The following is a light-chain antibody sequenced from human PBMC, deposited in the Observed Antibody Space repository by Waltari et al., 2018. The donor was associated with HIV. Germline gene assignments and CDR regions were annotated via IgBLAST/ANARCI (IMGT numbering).Light chain of an antibody. CDR1: NSTIGSNT. V-gene: IGLV1-44*01. CDR3: ASWDDSLKAYI. CDR2: SND. J-gene: IGLJ1*01. Sequence: QSVLTQPPSASGTPGQRVSISCSGTNSTIGSNTVTWYQQVPGSAPKGFMYSNDHRPSGSPDRFSCSRFGTSASLSISWVQSGDEADYYCASWDDSLKAYIFGTGTKVTVL.